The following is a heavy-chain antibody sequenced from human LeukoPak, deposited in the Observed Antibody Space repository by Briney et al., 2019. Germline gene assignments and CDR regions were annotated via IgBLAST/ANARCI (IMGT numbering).Heavy chain of an antibody. CDR2: ISPSGSSI. D-gene: IGHD3-16*01. V-gene: IGHV3-11*01. Sequence: GGSLRLSCAVSGLTFSDYYMSWTRQAPGKGPELVSYISPSGSSIFYVDSVKGRFTISRDNAKNSLYLQMSNLRAEDTAVYFCARGGGLDVWGQGATVTVSS. CDR1: GLTFSDYY. J-gene: IGHJ6*02. CDR3: ARGGGLDV.